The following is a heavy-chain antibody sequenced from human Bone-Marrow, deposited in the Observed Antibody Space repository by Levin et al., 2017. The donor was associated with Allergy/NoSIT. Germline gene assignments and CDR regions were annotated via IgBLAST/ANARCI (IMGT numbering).Heavy chain of an antibody. CDR2: ISSPGSTK. V-gene: IGHV3-48*03. CDR1: GFTFSSST. CDR3: AGDAAYAEVGY. Sequence: GGSLRLSCVGSGFTFSSSTIHWVRQAPGKGLEWVSYISSPGSTKYYADSVKGRFTISRDNAKNSLYLQMNSLRVEDTAVYYCAGDAAYAEVGYWGQGTLVTVSS. D-gene: IGHD1-26*01. J-gene: IGHJ4*02.